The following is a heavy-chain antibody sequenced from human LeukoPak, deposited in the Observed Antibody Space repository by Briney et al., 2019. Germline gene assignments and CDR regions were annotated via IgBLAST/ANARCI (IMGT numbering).Heavy chain of an antibody. J-gene: IGHJ4*02. D-gene: IGHD3-22*01. Sequence: PSETLSLTCAVYGGSFSGYYWTWIRQPPGKGLEWIGEINHSGSTNYNPSLKSRVTISVDTSNKQFSLKLTSVTAADTAVYYCAKDTPDSSAYYLENWGQGTLVTVSS. CDR2: INHSGST. V-gene: IGHV4-34*01. CDR1: GGSFSGYY. CDR3: AKDTPDSSAYYLEN.